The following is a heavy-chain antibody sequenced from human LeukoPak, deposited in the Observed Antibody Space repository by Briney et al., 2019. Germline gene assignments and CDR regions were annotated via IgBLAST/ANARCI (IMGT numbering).Heavy chain of an antibody. CDR3: ASLGVGAFQCFDY. J-gene: IGHJ4*02. V-gene: IGHV3-48*03. D-gene: IGHD1-26*01. CDR2: ISSSGSTI. Sequence: QPGGSLRLSCAAAGFTFSSYEMNWVRQAPGKGVEWGAYISSSGSTIYYADSVKGGFIISRNNAKNSLYLQMTSLSAEDTAVYSCASLGVGAFQCFDYWGQGTLVTVSS. CDR1: GFTFSSYE.